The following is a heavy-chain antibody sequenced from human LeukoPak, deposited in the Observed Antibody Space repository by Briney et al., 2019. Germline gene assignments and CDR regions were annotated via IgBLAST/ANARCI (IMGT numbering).Heavy chain of an antibody. CDR3: ARDPSGSGWSLSH. D-gene: IGHD6-19*01. Sequence: GGSLRLSCAASGFTFSSYAMHWVRQAPGKGLEWVAVISYDGSNKYYADSVRGRFTISRDNSKNTLYLQMNSLRAEDTAVYYCARDPSGSGWSLSHWGQGTLVTVSS. CDR1: GFTFSSYA. J-gene: IGHJ4*02. CDR2: ISYDGSNK. V-gene: IGHV3-30-3*01.